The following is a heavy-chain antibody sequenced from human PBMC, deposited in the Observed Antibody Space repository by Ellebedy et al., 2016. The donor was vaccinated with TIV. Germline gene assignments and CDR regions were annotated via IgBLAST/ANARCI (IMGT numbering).Heavy chain of an antibody. CDR2: IYYSGST. V-gene: IGHV4-31*03. CDR1: GGSISSGGHY. D-gene: IGHD4-23*01. CDR3: ARGGAGGYWYFDL. J-gene: IGHJ2*01. Sequence: MPSETLSLTCTVSGGSISSGGHYWSWIRQHPGKGLEWIGYIYYSGSTNYKPSLKSSVTISVDTSKNKFSLKLNSVTAADTAVYYCARGGAGGYWYFDLWGRGTLVTVSS.